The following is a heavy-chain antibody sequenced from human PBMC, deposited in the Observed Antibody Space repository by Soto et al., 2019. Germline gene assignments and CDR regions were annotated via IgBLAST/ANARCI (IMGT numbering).Heavy chain of an antibody. J-gene: IGHJ5*02. CDR1: GGFLSESY. Sequence: XETLSLTCSVYGGFLSESYWTWIRQPPGKGLEWIGEINHVGGTNYNPSLKSRVTMSVDTSQNQFSLRLISVTAADTAMYFCVRIRYQLPSSVLWLDHWGQGTTVTVSS. CDR2: INHVGGT. V-gene: IGHV4-34*01. CDR3: VRIRYQLPSSVLWLDH. D-gene: IGHD3-16*01.